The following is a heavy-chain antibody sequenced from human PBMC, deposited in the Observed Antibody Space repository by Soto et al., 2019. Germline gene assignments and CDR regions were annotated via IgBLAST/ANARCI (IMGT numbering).Heavy chain of an antibody. D-gene: IGHD3-3*01. CDR1: GGPFIGYD. Sequence: SQTQSLSFDVEGGPFIGYDWSWIRKPPGQGLEWILEINHSGSTNYNPSRKSRVTISVDTSKNQFSLKLSSVTAADTAVYYCARGPTYYDFCSGYGPHYYYGMDVWAQGTTVAVYS. V-gene: IGHV4-34*01. J-gene: IGHJ6*02. CDR2: INHSGST. CDR3: ARGPTYYDFCSGYGPHYYYGMDV.